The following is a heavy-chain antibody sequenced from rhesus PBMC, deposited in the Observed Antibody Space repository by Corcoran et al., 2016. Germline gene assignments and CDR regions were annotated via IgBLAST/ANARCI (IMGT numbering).Heavy chain of an antibody. CDR1: GYTFTDYY. CDR2: INPYSGNT. CDR3: TRSAGRDWYFDL. D-gene: IGHD1-44*01. V-gene: IGHV1S2*01. Sequence: QVQLVQSGAEVKKPGSSVKVSCKASGYTFTDYYIHWVRQAPRQGLEWMGWINPYSGNTKYAQKFQGRVTVTSDTSTSTAYMELSSLRSEDTAVYYCTRSAGRDWYFDLWGPGTPITISS. J-gene: IGHJ2*01.